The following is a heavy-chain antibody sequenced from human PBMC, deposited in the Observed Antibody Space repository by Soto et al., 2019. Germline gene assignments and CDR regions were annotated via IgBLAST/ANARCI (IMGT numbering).Heavy chain of an antibody. CDR2: IYSSGST. Sequence: PSETLSLTCTVSGGSIITGGYYWSWIRQHPGQGLEWIGYIYSSGSTYYNPSLKSPVTMSVDTSKNQFSLNLRSVTAADTAVYYCARDVSNSYRSTSNWFDPWGQGTLVTVSS. J-gene: IGHJ5*02. CDR3: ARDVSNSYRSTSNWFDP. V-gene: IGHV4-31*01. D-gene: IGHD6-13*01. CDR1: GGSIITGGYY.